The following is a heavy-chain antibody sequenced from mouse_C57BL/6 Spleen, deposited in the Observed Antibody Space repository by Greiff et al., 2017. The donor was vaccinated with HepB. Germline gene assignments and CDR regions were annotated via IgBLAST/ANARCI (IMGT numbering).Heavy chain of an antibody. Sequence: QVQLQQPGAELVKPGASVKLSCKASGYTFTSYWMQWVKQRPGQGLEWIGEIDPSDSYTNYNQKFKGKATLTVDTSSSTAYMQLSSLTSEDSAVYYCARKGRDSNYFDYWGQGTTLTVSS. CDR2: IDPSDSYT. D-gene: IGHD2-5*01. CDR1: GYTFTSYW. J-gene: IGHJ2*01. V-gene: IGHV1-50*01. CDR3: ARKGRDSNYFDY.